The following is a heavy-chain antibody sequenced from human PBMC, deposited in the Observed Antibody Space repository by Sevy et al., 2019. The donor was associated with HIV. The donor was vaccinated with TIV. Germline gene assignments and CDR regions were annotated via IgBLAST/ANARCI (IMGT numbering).Heavy chain of an antibody. D-gene: IGHD4-17*01. Sequence: GESLKISCKGSGYSFTSYWIGWVRQMPGKGLEWMGKIYPADSDTTYSPSFQGQVTISADKSISTAYLQWSSLKASDTAMYYCARRSPMTTVIDYWGQGTLVTVSS. CDR1: GYSFTSYW. J-gene: IGHJ4*02. CDR3: ARRSPMTTVIDY. CDR2: IYPADSDT. V-gene: IGHV5-51*01.